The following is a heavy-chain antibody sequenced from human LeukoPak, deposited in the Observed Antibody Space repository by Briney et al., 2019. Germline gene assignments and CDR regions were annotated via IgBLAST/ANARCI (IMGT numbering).Heavy chain of an antibody. CDR1: GFTFSSYA. V-gene: IGHV3-30-3*01. Sequence: GGSLRLSCAASGFTFSSYAMHWVRQAPGKGLEWVAVISYDGSNKYYADSVKGRFTISRDNSKNTLYLQMNSLRAEDTAAYYCATHYDSSEDAFDIWGQGTMVTVSS. J-gene: IGHJ3*02. CDR3: ATHYDSSEDAFDI. CDR2: ISYDGSNK. D-gene: IGHD3-22*01.